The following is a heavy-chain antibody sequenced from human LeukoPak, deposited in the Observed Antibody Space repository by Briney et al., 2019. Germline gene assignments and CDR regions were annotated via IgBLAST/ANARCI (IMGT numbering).Heavy chain of an antibody. CDR2: ISSSSSYI. J-gene: IGHJ4*02. CDR1: GFTFSSYS. D-gene: IGHD5-12*01. Sequence: GGSLRLSCAASGFTFSSYSMNWVRQAPGKGLEWVSSISSSSSYIYYADSVKGRFTISRDNAKNSLYLQMNSLRAEDTAVYYCARAVYSGYDYAAGFSVDYWGQGTLVTVSS. CDR3: ARAVYSGYDYAAGFSVDY. V-gene: IGHV3-21*01.